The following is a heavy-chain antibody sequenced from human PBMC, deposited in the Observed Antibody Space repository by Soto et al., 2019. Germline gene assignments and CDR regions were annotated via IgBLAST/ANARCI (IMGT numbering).Heavy chain of an antibody. CDR3: ASDAFDI. J-gene: IGHJ3*02. Sequence: PGGSLRLSCAASGFSFSNYGMHWVRQAPGKGLEYVSAISSNGGTTYYANSVKGRFTISRDNSKNTLYLQMGSLRAEDMAVYYCASDAFDIWGQGTMVTV. CDR1: GFSFSNYG. CDR2: ISSNGGTT. V-gene: IGHV3-64*01.